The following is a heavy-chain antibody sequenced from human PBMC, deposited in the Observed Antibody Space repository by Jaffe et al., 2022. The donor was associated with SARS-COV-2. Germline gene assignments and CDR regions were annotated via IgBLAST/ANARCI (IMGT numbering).Heavy chain of an antibody. CDR1: GFTFSSYG. V-gene: IGHV3-30*18. CDR2: ISYDGSNK. CDR3: AKDLYSSSSGGFDY. J-gene: IGHJ4*02. D-gene: IGHD6-6*01. Sequence: QVQLVESGGGVVQPGRSLRLSCAASGFTFSSYGMHWVRQAPGKGLEWVAVISYDGSNKYYADSVKGRFTISRDNSKNTLYLQMNSLRAEDTAVYYCAKDLYSSSSGGFDYWGQGTLVTVSS.